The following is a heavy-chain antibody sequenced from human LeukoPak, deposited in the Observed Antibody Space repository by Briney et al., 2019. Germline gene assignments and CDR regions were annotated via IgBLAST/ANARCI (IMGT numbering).Heavy chain of an antibody. J-gene: IGHJ3*02. V-gene: IGHV4-59*01. CDR3: ARSIVGAGGGAFDI. D-gene: IGHD1-26*01. CDR2: IYYSGST. CDR1: GGSISSYY. Sequence: PSETLSLTCTVSGGSISSYYWSWIRQPPGKGLEWIGYIYYSGSTNYNPSLKSRVTISVDTSKNQFSLKLSSVTAADTAVYYCARSIVGAGGGAFDIWGQGTMVTVSS.